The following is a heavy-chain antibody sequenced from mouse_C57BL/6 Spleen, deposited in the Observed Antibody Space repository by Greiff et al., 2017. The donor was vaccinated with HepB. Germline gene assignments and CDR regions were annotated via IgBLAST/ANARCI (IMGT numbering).Heavy chain of an antibody. V-gene: IGHV1-55*01. CDR1: GYTFTSYW. J-gene: IGHJ3*01. CDR3: ARWRGDSSGSFAY. D-gene: IGHD3-2*02. Sequence: QVQLQQPGAKLVKPGASVKMSCKASGYTFTSYWITWVKQRPGQGLEWIGDIYPGSGSTNYNEKFKGKATLTVDTSSSKAYMQLSSLTSEDSAVYYCARWRGDSSGSFAYWGQGTLVTVSA. CDR2: IYPGSGST.